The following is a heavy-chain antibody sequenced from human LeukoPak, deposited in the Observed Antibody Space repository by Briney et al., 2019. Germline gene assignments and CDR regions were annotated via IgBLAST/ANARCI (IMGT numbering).Heavy chain of an antibody. CDR2: ISASAHRT. J-gene: IGHJ4*02. CDR1: GFTFSSYA. D-gene: IGHD2-8*01. V-gene: IGHV3-23*01. Sequence: PGGSLRLSCAASGFTFSSYAMSWVRQAPGGGLEWVSSISASAHRTYYTDSVKGRFTISRHTSTNTHHMEMNSLRDEDTALYYCTRGGWGEWCTNDCHPEYWGQGALVSVSS. CDR3: TRGGWGEWCTNDCHPEY.